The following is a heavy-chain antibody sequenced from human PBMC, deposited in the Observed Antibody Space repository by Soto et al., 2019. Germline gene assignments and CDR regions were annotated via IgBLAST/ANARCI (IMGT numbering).Heavy chain of an antibody. Sequence: GGSLRLSCAASGFTFDDYAMHWVRQAPGKGLEWVSGISWNSGSIGYADSVKGRFTISRDNAKNSLYLQMNSLRAEDTALYYCATNSHSSGREYYFDYWGQGTLVIVSS. CDR3: ATNSHSSGREYYFDY. D-gene: IGHD6-19*01. J-gene: IGHJ4*02. CDR2: ISWNSGSI. V-gene: IGHV3-9*01. CDR1: GFTFDDYA.